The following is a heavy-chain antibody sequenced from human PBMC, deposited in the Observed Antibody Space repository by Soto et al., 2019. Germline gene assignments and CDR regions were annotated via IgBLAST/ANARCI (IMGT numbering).Heavy chain of an antibody. D-gene: IGHD5-18*01. J-gene: IGHJ3*02. CDR1: GFTFSSYN. V-gene: IGHV3-21*01. CDR2: ISTSSTYI. Sequence: EVQLVESGGGLVKPGGSLRLSCVGPGFTFSSYNINWVRQAPGKGLEWVSSISTSSTYIFYTDSVKARFTISRDNAKNSLYLQMNSLRGEDTAVYFCARGQGFSYGSSALDIWGLGTMVTVSS. CDR3: ARGQGFSYGSSALDI.